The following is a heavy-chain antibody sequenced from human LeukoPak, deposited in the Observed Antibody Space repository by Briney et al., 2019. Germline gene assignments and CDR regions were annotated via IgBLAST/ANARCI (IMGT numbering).Heavy chain of an antibody. CDR2: INDDGSDT. CDR3: AKVMVYAYYYYGMDV. Sequence: GGSLRLSCAASGFTFKLYWMHWVRQVPGKRPVWVSRINDDGSDTIYADSVRGRFTISRDDAENTVYLQMNSLRAEDTALYYCAKVMVYAYYYYGMDVWGQGTTVTVSS. V-gene: IGHV3-74*01. D-gene: IGHD2-8*01. J-gene: IGHJ6*02. CDR1: GFTFKLYW.